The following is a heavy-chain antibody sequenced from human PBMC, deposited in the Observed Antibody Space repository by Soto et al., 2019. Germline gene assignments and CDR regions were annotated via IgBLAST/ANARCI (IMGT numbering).Heavy chain of an antibody. V-gene: IGHV1-8*01. CDR1: GYTFSDFD. J-gene: IGHJ6*02. D-gene: IGHD3-16*01. CDR3: ARGNPFNYAGFDV. CDR2: MNAKSGDT. Sequence: QAHLEQSGAEVKRPGASVKVSCKASGYTFSDFDINWLRQASGQGPEWMGWMNAKSGDTFFAQRFQGKFYMTCDTSLSTAYMEVGSLTSDDTAIYFCARGNPFNYAGFDVWGQGTTVAVSS.